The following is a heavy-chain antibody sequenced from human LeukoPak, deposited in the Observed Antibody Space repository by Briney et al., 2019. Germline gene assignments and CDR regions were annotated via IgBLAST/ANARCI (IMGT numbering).Heavy chain of an antibody. D-gene: IGHD1-26*01. CDR1: GFTFRNYN. J-gene: IGHJ5*02. CDR3: VRDFLDPTGSYSWFDP. V-gene: IGHV3-48*02. Sequence: PGGSQSLSCTASGFTFRNYNMNWVRQAPGKGLEWVSFISSSGYTIYYADFVKGRFTISRDNAKNSVYLHLNRLRDEDTAVYYCVRDFLDPTGSYSWFDPWGQGTLVTVSS. CDR2: ISSSGYTI.